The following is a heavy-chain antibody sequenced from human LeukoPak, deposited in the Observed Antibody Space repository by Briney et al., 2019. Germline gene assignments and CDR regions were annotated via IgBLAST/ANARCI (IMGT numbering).Heavy chain of an antibody. CDR2: LSKSGNT. CDR3: ARARYVNSFYAFDI. D-gene: IGHD3-9*01. J-gene: IGHJ3*02. CDR1: DGSISSYY. Sequence: SETLSLTCTVSDGSISSYYWSRIRLPPGKGLEWIGYLSKSGNTNYSPSLKSRVTIFGDTSKNQFFLKLSSVTAADTAVYYCARARYVNSFYAFDIWGQRTLVTVSS. V-gene: IGHV4-59*01.